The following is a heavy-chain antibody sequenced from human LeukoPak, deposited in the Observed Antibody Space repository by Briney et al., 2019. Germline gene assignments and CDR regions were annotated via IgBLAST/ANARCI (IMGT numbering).Heavy chain of an antibody. CDR3: VKDRTANEQQLSNYDAFDI. V-gene: IGHV3-9*01. D-gene: IGHD6-13*01. CDR1: GFTFDDYA. Sequence: GGSLRLSCAASGFTFDDYAMHWARQAPGKGLEWVSGISWKSGSIGYADSVKGRFTISRDNAKNSLYLQMNSLRAEDTALYYCVKDRTANEQQLSNYDAFDIWGQGTMVTVSS. J-gene: IGHJ3*02. CDR2: ISWKSGSI.